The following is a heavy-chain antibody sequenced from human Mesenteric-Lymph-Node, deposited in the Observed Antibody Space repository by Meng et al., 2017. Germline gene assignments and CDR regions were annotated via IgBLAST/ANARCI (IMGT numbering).Heavy chain of an antibody. Sequence: GGSLRLSCAASGFTFSSYGMHWVRQAPGKGLEWVAVIWYDGSNKYYADSVKGRFTISRDNSKNTLYLQMNSLRAEDTAVYYCARDPNTVINWYFDLWGRGTLVTVSS. J-gene: IGHJ2*01. D-gene: IGHD4-23*01. V-gene: IGHV3-33*01. CDR2: IWYDGSNK. CDR1: GFTFSSYG. CDR3: ARDPNTVINWYFDL.